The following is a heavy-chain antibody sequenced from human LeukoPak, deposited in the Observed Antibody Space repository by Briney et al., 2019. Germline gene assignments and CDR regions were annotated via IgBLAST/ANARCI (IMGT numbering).Heavy chain of an antibody. CDR2: INWNGGST. V-gene: IGHV3-20*04. Sequence: PGGSLGLSCAASGFTFDDYGMSWVRQAPGKGLEWVSGINWNGGSTGYADSVKGRFTISRDNAKNSLYLQMNSLRAEDTALYYCARDFQPPYYYDSSGYYPWYFDYWGQGTLVTVSS. CDR1: GFTFDDYG. CDR3: ARDFQPPYYYDSSGYYPWYFDY. D-gene: IGHD3-22*01. J-gene: IGHJ4*02.